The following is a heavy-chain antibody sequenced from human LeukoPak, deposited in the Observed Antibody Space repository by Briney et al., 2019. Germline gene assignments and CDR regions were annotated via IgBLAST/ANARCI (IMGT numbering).Heavy chain of an antibody. D-gene: IGHD2-2*01. J-gene: IGHJ4*02. CDR1: GFTFSSYG. CDR2: IWYDGSNK. Sequence: PGRSLRLSCAASGFTFSSYGMHWVRQAPGKGLEWVAVIWYDGSNKYYADSVKGRFTISRDNSKNTLYLQMNSLRAEDTAVYYCARGRCSSTSCYLYYFDYWGQGTLVTVSS. V-gene: IGHV3-33*01. CDR3: ARGRCSSTSCYLYYFDY.